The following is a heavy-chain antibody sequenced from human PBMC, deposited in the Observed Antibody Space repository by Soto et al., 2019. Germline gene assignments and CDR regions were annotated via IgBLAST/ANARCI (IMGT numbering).Heavy chain of an antibody. Sequence: GGSLRLSCAASGFTFSSYGMHWVRQAPGKGLEWVAVISYDGSNKYYADPVKGRFTISRDNSKNTLYLQMNSLRAEDTAVYYCAKDRGLRSDYYGMDVWGQGTTVTVSS. CDR1: GFTFSSYG. D-gene: IGHD1-26*01. V-gene: IGHV3-30*18. CDR3: AKDRGLRSDYYGMDV. CDR2: ISYDGSNK. J-gene: IGHJ6*02.